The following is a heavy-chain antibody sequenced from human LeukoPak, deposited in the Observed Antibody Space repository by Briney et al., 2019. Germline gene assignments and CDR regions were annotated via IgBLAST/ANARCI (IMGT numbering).Heavy chain of an antibody. CDR2: IIPILGIA. D-gene: IGHD5-12*01. V-gene: IGHV1-69*04. CDR1: GGTFSSYA. Sequence: ASVKVSCKASGGTFSSYAISWVRQAPGQGLEWMGRIIPILGIANYAQKFQGRVTMTRNTSISTAYMELSSLRSEDTAVYYCARGRSGYDYSFDYWGQGTLVTVSS. CDR3: ARGRSGYDYSFDY. J-gene: IGHJ4*02.